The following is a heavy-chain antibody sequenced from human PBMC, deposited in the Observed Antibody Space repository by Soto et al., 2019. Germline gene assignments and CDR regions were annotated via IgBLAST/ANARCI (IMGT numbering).Heavy chain of an antibody. Sequence: QVQLVKSGGGVVQPGRSLRLSCAASGFTFSSYAMHWVRQAPGKGLEWVAVISYDGSNKYYADSVKGRFTISRDNSKNTLYLQMNSLRAEDTAVYYCATVDYWGQGTLVTVSS. CDR1: GFTFSSYA. CDR3: ATVDY. V-gene: IGHV3-30-3*01. J-gene: IGHJ4*02. CDR2: ISYDGSNK.